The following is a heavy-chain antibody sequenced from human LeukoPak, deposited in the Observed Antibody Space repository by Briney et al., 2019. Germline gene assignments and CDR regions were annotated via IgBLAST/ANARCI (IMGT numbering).Heavy chain of an antibody. D-gene: IGHD3-22*01. CDR1: GGSISSSSYY. CDR2: IYYSGST. Sequence: PSETLSLTCTVSGGSISSSSYYWGWIRQPPGKGLEWIGSIYYSGSTYYNPSLKSRVTISVDTSKNQFSLKLSSVTAADTAVYYCARDRDYYDSSGSLNWFDPWGQGTLVTVSS. V-gene: IGHV4-39*07. CDR3: ARDRDYYDSSGSLNWFDP. J-gene: IGHJ5*02.